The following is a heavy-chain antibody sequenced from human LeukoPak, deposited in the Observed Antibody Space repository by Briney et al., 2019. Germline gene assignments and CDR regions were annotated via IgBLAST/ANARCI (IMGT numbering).Heavy chain of an antibody. V-gene: IGHV4/OR15-8*02. D-gene: IGHD1-26*01. CDR2: ISLAGQT. CDR3: SRESGPFCPFGY. Sequence: PSETLSLTCGVSGGSISGTNWWSWVRQPPGQGLEWIGEISLAGQTNYNPSLNGRVTMSLDRSSNQLSLHLTSVTAADTATYFCSRESGPFCPFGYWGQGTLVIVSS. J-gene: IGHJ4*02. CDR1: GGSISGTNW.